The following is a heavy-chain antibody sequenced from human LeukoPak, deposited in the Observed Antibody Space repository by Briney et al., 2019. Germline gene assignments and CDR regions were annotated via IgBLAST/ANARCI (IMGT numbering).Heavy chain of an antibody. CDR1: GFTFSSYA. J-gene: IGHJ4*02. V-gene: IGHV3-23*01. CDR3: ATQGPMAGYFDY. CDR2: ISGSGGST. Sequence: GGSLRLSCAASGFTFSSYAMSWVRQAPGKGLEWVSAISGSGGSTYYADSVKGRFTISRDSSKNTLYLQMNSLRAEDTAVYYCATQGPMAGYFDYWGQGTLVTVSS. D-gene: IGHD5-24*01.